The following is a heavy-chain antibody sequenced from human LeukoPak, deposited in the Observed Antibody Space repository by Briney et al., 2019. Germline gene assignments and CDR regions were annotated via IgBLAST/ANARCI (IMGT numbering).Heavy chain of an antibody. D-gene: IGHD5-12*01. CDR2: INHGGST. CDR1: GGSFSGYY. J-gene: IGHJ4*02. V-gene: IGHV4-34*01. CDR3: ARGMGRGYSGYATLFV. Sequence: SETLSLTCAVYGGSFSGYYWSWIRQPPGKGLEWIGEINHGGSTNYNPSLKSRVTISVDTSKNQFSLKLSSVTAADTAVYYCARGMGRGYSGYATLFVWGQGTLVTVSS.